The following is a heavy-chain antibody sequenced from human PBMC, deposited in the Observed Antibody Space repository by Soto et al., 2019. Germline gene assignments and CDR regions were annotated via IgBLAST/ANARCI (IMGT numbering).Heavy chain of an antibody. Sequence: EVQLLESGGGLVQPGGSLRLSCAATGFSFSSYGMSWVRQGPGEGLEWVSVISGRGGTIYYADSVKGRFTISRDNSKNTLYLQMNSLRADDTAVYYCAKEVNWCGGACYSLSDYWGQGTLVTVSS. CDR2: ISGRGGTI. J-gene: IGHJ4*02. D-gene: IGHD2-21*02. CDR3: AKEVNWCGGACYSLSDY. V-gene: IGHV3-23*01. CDR1: GFSFSSYG.